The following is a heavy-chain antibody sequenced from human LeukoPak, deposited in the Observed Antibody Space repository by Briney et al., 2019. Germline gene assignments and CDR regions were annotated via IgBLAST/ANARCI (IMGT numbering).Heavy chain of an antibody. V-gene: IGHV3-33*01. CDR3: AREASPKALGY. CDR2: IWYDGSNK. Sequence: GGSLRLSCEASGFTFSSYAMHWVRQARGKGLEWVAVIWYDGSNKYYVDSVKGRFAISRDNSKNTLYLQMNSLRAEDTAVYYCAREASPKALGYWGQGTLVTVSS. CDR1: GFTFSSYA. J-gene: IGHJ4*02.